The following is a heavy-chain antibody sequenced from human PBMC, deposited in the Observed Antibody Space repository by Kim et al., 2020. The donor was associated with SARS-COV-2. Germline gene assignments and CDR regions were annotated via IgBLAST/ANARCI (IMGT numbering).Heavy chain of an antibody. CDR2: IIPIFGTA. D-gene: IGHD2-21*02. Sequence: SVKVSCKASGGTFSSYAISWVRQAPGQGLEWMGGIIPIFGTANYAQKFQGRVTITADESTSTAYMELSSLRSEDTAVYYCAASENCGGDCYFLDYWGQGTLVTVSS. CDR3: AASENCGGDCYFLDY. V-gene: IGHV1-69*13. J-gene: IGHJ4*02. CDR1: GGTFSSYA.